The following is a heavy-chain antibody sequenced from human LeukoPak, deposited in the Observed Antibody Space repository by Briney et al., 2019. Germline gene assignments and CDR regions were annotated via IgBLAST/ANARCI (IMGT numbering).Heavy chain of an antibody. CDR3: ARDTGSSWYQNYYYYGMDV. CDR2: ISAYNGNT. Sequence: ASVKVSCKASGYTFPSYFMHWVRQAPGQGLEWMGWISAYNGNTNYAQKLQGRVTMTTDTSTSTAYMELRSLRSDDTAVYYCARDTGSSWYQNYYYYGMDVWGQGTTVTVSS. D-gene: IGHD6-13*01. CDR1: GYTFPSYF. V-gene: IGHV1-18*04. J-gene: IGHJ6*02.